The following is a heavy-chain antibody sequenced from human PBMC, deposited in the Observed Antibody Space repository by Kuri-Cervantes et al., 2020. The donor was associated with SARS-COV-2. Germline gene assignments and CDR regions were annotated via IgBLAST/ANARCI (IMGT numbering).Heavy chain of an antibody. Sequence: ESLKISCAASGFTFSSYWMLWVRQAPGKGLVWVSRINSDGSSTSYADSVKGRFTISRDNAKNTLYLQMNSLRAEDTAVYYCATQGTIYYYDTLWGQGTLVTVSS. J-gene: IGHJ4*02. V-gene: IGHV3-74*01. CDR3: ATQGTIYYYDTL. CDR1: GFTFSSYW. CDR2: INSDGSST. D-gene: IGHD3-22*01.